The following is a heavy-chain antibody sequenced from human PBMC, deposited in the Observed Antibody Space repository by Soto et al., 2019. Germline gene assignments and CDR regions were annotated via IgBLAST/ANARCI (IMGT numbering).Heavy chain of an antibody. CDR2: IWYDGSNK. J-gene: IGHJ6*02. CDR3: ARDDYDFWSGYYSYYYYYGMDV. Sequence: PGGSLRLSCAASGFTFSSYGMHWVRQAPGKGLEWVAVIWYDGSNKYYADSVKGRFTISRDNSKNTLYLQMNSLRAEDTAVYYCARDDYDFWSGYYSYYYYYGMDVWGQGTTVTVSS. CDR1: GFTFSSYG. V-gene: IGHV3-33*01. D-gene: IGHD3-3*01.